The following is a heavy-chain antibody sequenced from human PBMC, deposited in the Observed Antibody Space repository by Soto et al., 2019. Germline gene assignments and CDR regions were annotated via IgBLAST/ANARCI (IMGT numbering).Heavy chain of an antibody. V-gene: IGHV4-30-4*01. J-gene: IGHJ4*02. CDR2: RYYSGST. CDR1: AGSTSSGGYY. CDR3: ASASIAAAGTFDY. D-gene: IGHD6-13*01. Sequence: PSETRSRTWTVSAGSTSSGGYYWIWLRQPPGNGLEWIGYRYYSGSTYYNPSLKSRVTISVDTSKNQFSLKLSSVTAADTAVYYCASASIAAAGTFDYWGQGTLVTVSS.